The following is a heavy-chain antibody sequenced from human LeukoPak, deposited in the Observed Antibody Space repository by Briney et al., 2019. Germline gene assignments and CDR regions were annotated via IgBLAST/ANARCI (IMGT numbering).Heavy chain of an antibody. CDR2: IWYDGSNK. CDR1: GFTFSSYG. D-gene: IGHD4-23*01. Sequence: GWSLRLSCAASGFTFSSYGMHWVRQAPGKGLEWVAVIWYDGSNKYYADSVKGRFTISRDNSKNTLYLQMNSLRAEDTAVYYCAREYGGNSLDYWGQGTLVTVSS. CDR3: AREYGGNSLDY. V-gene: IGHV3-33*01. J-gene: IGHJ4*02.